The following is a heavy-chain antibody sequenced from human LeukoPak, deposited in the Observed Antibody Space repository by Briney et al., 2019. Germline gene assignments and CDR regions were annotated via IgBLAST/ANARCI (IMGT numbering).Heavy chain of an antibody. J-gene: IGHJ4*02. D-gene: IGHD3-3*01. CDR1: GFTFSSYW. V-gene: IGHV3-7*03. CDR3: ARDQYDTWSRRGNFDS. CDR2: IKQDGSEK. Sequence: GGSLRLSCAASGFTFSSYWMSWVRQAPGKGLEWVANIKQDGSEKNYVDSVKGRFTISRDNTKNSLYLQMNSLRAEDTAVFYCARDQYDTWSRRGNFDSWGQGTLVIVSS.